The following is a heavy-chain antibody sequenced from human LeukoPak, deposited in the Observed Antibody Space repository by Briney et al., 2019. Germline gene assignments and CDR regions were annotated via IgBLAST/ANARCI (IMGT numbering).Heavy chain of an antibody. D-gene: IGHD3-22*01. V-gene: IGHV3-21*01. J-gene: IGHJ3*02. CDR3: ATYDSSGYQDAFDI. CDR1: GFTFSSYS. Sequence: GGSLRLSCAASGFTFSSYSMNWVRQAPGKGLEWVSSISSSSSYIYYADSVKGRFTISRDNAKNSLYLQMNSLRAEDTAVYYCATYDSSGYQDAFDIWGQGTMVTVSS. CDR2: ISSSSSYI.